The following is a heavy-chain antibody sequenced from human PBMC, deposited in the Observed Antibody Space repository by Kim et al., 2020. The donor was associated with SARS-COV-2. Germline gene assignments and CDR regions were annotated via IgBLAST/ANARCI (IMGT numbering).Heavy chain of an antibody. CDR1: GASFTGHY. D-gene: IGHD4-4*01. CDR2: MNPSGRS. Sequence: SETLSLTCAVRGASFTGHYWTWIRQPPGKGLEWIGEMNPSGRSYYNPSLKSRVTMSKDTSTNQFSLKLTSVTAADTAVYYCATDYNGNSGAGVLKFWGQGTLVTVSS. CDR3: ATDYNGNSGAGVLKF. V-gene: IGHV4-34*01. J-gene: IGHJ4*02.